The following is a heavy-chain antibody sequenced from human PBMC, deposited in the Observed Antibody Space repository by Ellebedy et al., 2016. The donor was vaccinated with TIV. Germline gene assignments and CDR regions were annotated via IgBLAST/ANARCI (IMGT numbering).Heavy chain of an antibody. CDR2: IIPIFGTA. Sequence: SVKVSXKASRGTFSSYAISWVRQAPGQGLEWMGGIIPIFGTANYAQKFQGRVTITADESTSTAYMELSSLRSEDTAVYYCAREGDLVAATGAFDYWGQGTLVTVSS. V-gene: IGHV1-69*13. CDR1: RGTFSSYA. J-gene: IGHJ4*02. D-gene: IGHD2-15*01. CDR3: AREGDLVAATGAFDY.